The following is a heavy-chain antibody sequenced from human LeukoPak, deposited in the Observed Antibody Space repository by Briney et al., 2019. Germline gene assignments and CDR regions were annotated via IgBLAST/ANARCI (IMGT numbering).Heavy chain of an antibody. CDR3: AADDYYDSSGYYDFDY. CDR1: GFTFTSSA. CDR2: IVVGSGNT. D-gene: IGHD3-22*01. V-gene: IGHV1-58*01. J-gene: IGHJ4*02. Sequence: SVKVSCKASGFTFTSSAVQWVRQARGRRLEWIGWIVVGSGNTNYAQKFQERVTITRDMSTSTAYMELSSLRSEDTAVYYCAADDYYDSSGYYDFDYWGQGTLVTVSS.